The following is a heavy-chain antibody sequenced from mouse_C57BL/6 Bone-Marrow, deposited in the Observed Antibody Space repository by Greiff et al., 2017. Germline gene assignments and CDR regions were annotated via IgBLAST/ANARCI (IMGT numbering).Heavy chain of an antibody. V-gene: IGHV1-72*01. Sequence: VQLQQPGAELVQPGASVKLSCKASGYTFTSYWMHWVKQRPGRGLEWIGRIDPHSGGTKYNEKFKSKATLTVDKPSSTAYIQLSSLTSEDSAVYYYARGSFDYWGQGTTLTVSS. CDR3: ARGSFDY. CDR1: GYTFTSYW. J-gene: IGHJ2*01. CDR2: IDPHSGGT.